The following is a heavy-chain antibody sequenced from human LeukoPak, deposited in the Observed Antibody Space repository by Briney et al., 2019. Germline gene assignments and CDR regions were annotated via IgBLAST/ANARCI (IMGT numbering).Heavy chain of an antibody. CDR3: ARHGWHAWYFDL. CDR2: IYYSGST. J-gene: IGHJ2*01. D-gene: IGHD6-19*01. CDR1: GGSISSGGYY. Sequence: SETLSLTCTVSGGSISSGGYYWSWIRQHPGKGLEWIGYIYYSGSTYYNPSLKSRVTISVDTSKNQFSLKLSAVTAADTAVYYCARHGWHAWYFDLWGRGTLVTVSS. V-gene: IGHV4-31*03.